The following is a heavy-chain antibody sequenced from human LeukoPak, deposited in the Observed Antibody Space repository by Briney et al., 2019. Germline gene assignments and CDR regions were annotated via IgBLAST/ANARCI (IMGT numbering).Heavy chain of an antibody. CDR1: GFTFSNAW. CDR3: TTADPDSSGYYILDY. CDR2: IKSKTDGGTT. J-gene: IGHJ4*02. Sequence: GGSLRLSCAASGFTFSNAWMSWVRQAPGKGLEWVGRIKSKTDGGTTDYAAPVKGRFTISRDDSKNTLYLQMNSLKTEDTAVYYCTTADPDSSGYYILDYWGQGTLVTVSS. D-gene: IGHD3-22*01. V-gene: IGHV3-15*01.